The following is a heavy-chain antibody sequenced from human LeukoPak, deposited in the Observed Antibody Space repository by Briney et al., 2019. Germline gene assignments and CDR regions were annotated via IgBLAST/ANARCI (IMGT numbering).Heavy chain of an antibody. CDR1: GFMFSDYY. CDR3: ARARGVSTGYRPIDY. J-gene: IGHJ4*02. Sequence: GGSLRLSCAASGFMFSDYYIFWIRQAPGKGLEWVSYISSSGRTIYYADSVKGRFTVSRDNAKNSLDVQMNSLRAEDTAVYYCARARGVSTGYRPIDYWGQGTLVTVSS. D-gene: IGHD3-22*01. CDR2: ISSSGRTI. V-gene: IGHV3-11*04.